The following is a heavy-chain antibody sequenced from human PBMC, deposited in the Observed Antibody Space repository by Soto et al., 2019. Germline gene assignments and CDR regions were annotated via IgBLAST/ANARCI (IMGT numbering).Heavy chain of an antibody. CDR3: AREMYSSGWYGYYGMDV. CDR1: GFTVTSNY. J-gene: IGHJ6*02. CDR2: MYSGGST. D-gene: IGHD6-19*01. V-gene: IGHV3-53*01. Sequence: VQLVESGGGLIQPGGSLSLSCAASGFTVTSNYMSWVRQAPGKGLEGVSVMYSGGSTYYADSVKGRFTISRDNSKTTLYLQMNNLSAEDTAVYYCAREMYSSGWYGYYGMDVWGQGPKVTVSS.